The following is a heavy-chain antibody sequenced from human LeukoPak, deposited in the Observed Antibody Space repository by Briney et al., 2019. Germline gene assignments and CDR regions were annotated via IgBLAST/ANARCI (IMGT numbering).Heavy chain of an antibody. CDR2: IRGGGEI. CDR3: AKANWVSNADAVW. CDR1: GFSFSSYA. J-gene: IGHJ4*02. D-gene: IGHD7-27*01. V-gene: IGHV3-23*01. Sequence: GGSLRLPCAASGFSFSSYAMSWVRQAPARGLEWVSSIRGGGEIFYADSVKGRFTLSRDDSRNTVHLQLNNLRVEDTAVYYCAKANWVSNADAVWWGQGTLVTVSS.